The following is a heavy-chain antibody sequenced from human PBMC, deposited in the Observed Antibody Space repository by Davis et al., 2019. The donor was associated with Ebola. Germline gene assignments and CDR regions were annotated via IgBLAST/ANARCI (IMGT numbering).Heavy chain of an antibody. D-gene: IGHD2-21*02. CDR2: ISAYNGNT. CDR1: GYTFTSYA. CDR3: ARSRAGVTARGYYGMDV. Sequence: ASVKVSCKASGYTFTSYAMHWVRQAPGQGLEWMGWISAYNGNTNYAQKLQGRVTMTTDTSTSTAYMELRSLRSDDTAVYYCARSRAGVTARGYYGMDVWGQGTTVTVSS. J-gene: IGHJ6*02. V-gene: IGHV1-18*01.